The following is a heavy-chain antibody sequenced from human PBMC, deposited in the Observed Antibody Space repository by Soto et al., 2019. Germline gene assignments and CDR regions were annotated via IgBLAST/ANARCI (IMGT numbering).Heavy chain of an antibody. J-gene: IGHJ6*02. CDR3: ARDPHPEYSSSNYCGMDV. Sequence: SQTLSLTCAISGDSVSSNSAAWNWIRQSPSRGLEWLGRTYYRSKWYNDYAVSVKSRITINPDTSKNQFSLQLNSVTPEDTAVYYCARDPHPEYSSSNYCGMDVWGQGTTVTVSS. V-gene: IGHV6-1*01. CDR2: TYYRSKWYN. D-gene: IGHD6-6*01. CDR1: GDSVSSNSAA.